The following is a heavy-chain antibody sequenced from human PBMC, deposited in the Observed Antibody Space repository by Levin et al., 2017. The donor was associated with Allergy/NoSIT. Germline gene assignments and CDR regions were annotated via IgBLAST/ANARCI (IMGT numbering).Heavy chain of an antibody. CDR2: ISYDAGDK. V-gene: IGHV3-30*18. J-gene: IGHJ4*02. CDR3: AKDVVFGTSSWSLDF. D-gene: IGHD6-13*01. Sequence: GGSLRLSCAASGFSFRSFGMHWVRQAPGKGLEWVAVISYDAGDKYYADSVKGRFTISRDNTKNTLYLQMNSLRSEDAAVYYCAKDVVFGTSSWSLDFWGQGTLVTVSS. CDR1: GFSFRSFG.